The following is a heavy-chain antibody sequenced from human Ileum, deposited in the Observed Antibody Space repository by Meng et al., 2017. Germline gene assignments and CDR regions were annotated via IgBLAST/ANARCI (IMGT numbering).Heavy chain of an antibody. J-gene: IGHJ4*02. CDR3: ARHGSGSYPYLEY. Sequence: QVHLQGPGTGRGKPSGTLSLTCAVSGGIIINSNWWSWVPQPTGKWLEWIGQIYHSGSTHYNPSLTSRVTISVDKSRNQFSLKLSSVTAADTAVYYCARHGSGSYPYLEYWGQGTLVTVSS. V-gene: IGHV4-4*02. D-gene: IGHD3-10*01. CDR1: GGIIINSNW. CDR2: IYHSGST.